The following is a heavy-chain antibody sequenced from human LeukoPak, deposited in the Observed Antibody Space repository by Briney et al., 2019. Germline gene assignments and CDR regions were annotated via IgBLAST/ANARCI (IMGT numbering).Heavy chain of an antibody. J-gene: IGHJ4*02. D-gene: IGHD3-10*01. Sequence: GSLRLSCAASGFTFSSYSMNWVRQAPGKGLEWVSSISSSSSYIYYADSVKGRFTISRDNAKNSLYLQMNSLRAEDTAVYYCARVGYGSGSYFYWGQGTLVTVSS. CDR3: ARVGYGSGSYFY. CDR1: GFTFSSYS. V-gene: IGHV3-21*01. CDR2: ISSSSSYI.